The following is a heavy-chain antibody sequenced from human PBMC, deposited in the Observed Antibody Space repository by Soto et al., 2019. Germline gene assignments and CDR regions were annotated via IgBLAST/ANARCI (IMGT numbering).Heavy chain of an antibody. D-gene: IGHD3-16*01. CDR2: IYGGGDT. V-gene: IGHV3-53*01. CDR3: ARGGLTLGENFHH. CDR1: GFAVSNNY. J-gene: IGHJ1*01. Sequence: EVQLVESGGGLIQPGGSLRLSCAASGFAVSNNYMNWVRQAPGKGLEWVSIIYGGGDTYYADSVKGRFTISRDNSKNTLYLQMISLSADDTAVYYCARGGLTLGENFHHWGQGTLVIVSS.